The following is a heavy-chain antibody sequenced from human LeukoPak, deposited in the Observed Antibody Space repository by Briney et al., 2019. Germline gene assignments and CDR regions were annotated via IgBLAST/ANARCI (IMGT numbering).Heavy chain of an antibody. V-gene: IGHV3-23*01. CDR2: ISRSGGST. CDR3: AKHGPYYDILTGYSSDAFDI. D-gene: IGHD3-9*01. Sequence: GGSLRLSCAASGFTFSSYAMSWVRQAPGKGLEWVSAISRSGGSTYYADSVKGRFTISRDNSKNTLYLQMNSLRAEDTAVYYCAKHGPYYDILTGYSSDAFDIWGQGTMVTVSS. J-gene: IGHJ3*02. CDR1: GFTFSSYA.